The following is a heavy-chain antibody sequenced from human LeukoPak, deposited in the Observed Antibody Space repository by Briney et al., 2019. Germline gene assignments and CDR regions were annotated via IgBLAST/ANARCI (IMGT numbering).Heavy chain of an antibody. D-gene: IGHD3-22*01. J-gene: IGHJ4*02. Sequence: GGSLRLSCAASGFTFSSYGMHWVRQAPGKGLEWISSISSSSSYIYYADSVKGRFTISRDNAKNSLYLQMNSLRAEDTAVYYCARALSPETYYYDSSGWDYWGQGTLVTVSS. CDR3: ARALSPETYYYDSSGWDY. CDR1: GFTFSSYG. V-gene: IGHV3-21*01. CDR2: ISSSSSYI.